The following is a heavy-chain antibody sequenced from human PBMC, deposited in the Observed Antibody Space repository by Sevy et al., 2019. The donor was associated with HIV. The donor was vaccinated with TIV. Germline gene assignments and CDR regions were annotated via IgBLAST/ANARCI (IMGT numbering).Heavy chain of an antibody. J-gene: IGHJ4*02. Sequence: GGSLRLSCAASGFSISGYGMHWVRQAPGKGLEWMAVISYDGRNTKYKADSVKGRFTISRDNSKNTLYLQMNSLRAEDTAIYYCARDRGEILSSAFDYWGQGTLVTVSS. V-gene: IGHV3-30*19. D-gene: IGHD3-16*01. CDR2: ISYDGRNTK. CDR1: GFSISGYG. CDR3: ARDRGEILSSAFDY.